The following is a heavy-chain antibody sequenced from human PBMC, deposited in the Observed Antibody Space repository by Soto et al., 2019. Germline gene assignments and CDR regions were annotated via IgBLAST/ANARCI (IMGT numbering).Heavy chain of an antibody. CDR3: ARARAPMYYYDSSGYYDY. V-gene: IGHV1-18*01. D-gene: IGHD3-22*01. J-gene: IGHJ4*02. CDR1: GYTFTSYG. CDR2: ISAYNGNT. Sequence: ASVKVSCKASGYTFTSYGISWVRQAPGQGLEWMGWISAYNGNTNYAQKLQGRVTMTTDTSTSTAYMELRSLRSDDTAVYYCARARAPMYYYDSSGYYDYWGQGTMVTVSS.